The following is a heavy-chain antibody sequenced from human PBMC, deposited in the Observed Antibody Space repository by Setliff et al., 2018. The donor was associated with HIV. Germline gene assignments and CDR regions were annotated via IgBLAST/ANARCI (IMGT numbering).Heavy chain of an antibody. D-gene: IGHD3-9*01. CDR2: FDPEDGET. V-gene: IGHV1-24*01. J-gene: IGHJ3*02. CDR3: ATSGFYDILTGPTPGVFDI. CDR1: GYTLTELS. Sequence: GASVKVSCKVSGYTLTELSIHWVRQVPGEGLEWMGGFDPEDGETIYAEKFQGRVTMTEDTSTDTAYMALSSLRSEDTAMYYCATSGFYDILTGPTPGVFDIWGQGTMVTVSS.